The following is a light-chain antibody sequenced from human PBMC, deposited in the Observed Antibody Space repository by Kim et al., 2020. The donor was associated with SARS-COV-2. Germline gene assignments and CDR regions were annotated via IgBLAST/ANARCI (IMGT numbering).Light chain of an antibody. J-gene: IGLJ1*01. Sequence: GQTVRITCQGDMRRNYEASWYQQKPGQAPVRVIYGKNDRPSGIPDRFSGSSAGNTASMTITGAQAEDEADHYCNSRDSSGNHLGVFGTGTKVTVL. CDR2: GKN. CDR1: MRRNYE. CDR3: NSRDSSGNHLGV. V-gene: IGLV3-19*01.